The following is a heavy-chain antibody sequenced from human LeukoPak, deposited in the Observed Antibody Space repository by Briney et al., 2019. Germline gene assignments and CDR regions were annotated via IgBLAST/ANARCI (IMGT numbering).Heavy chain of an antibody. D-gene: IGHD1-1*01. CDR1: GASISTSTYY. V-gene: IGHV4-39*01. Sequence: PSETLSLTCTVSGASISTSTYYWGWIRQPPGKGLEWIGSIHYSGTTYYNPSLQSRVTISVDTSKNQFSLRLSSVTAPDTAVYFCAMETILAGGLELDYWGQGNLVTVSS. CDR2: IHYSGTT. J-gene: IGHJ4*02. CDR3: AMETILAGGLELDY.